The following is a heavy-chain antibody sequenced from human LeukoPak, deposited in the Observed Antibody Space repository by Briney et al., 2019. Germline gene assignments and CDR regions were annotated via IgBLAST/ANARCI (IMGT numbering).Heavy chain of an antibody. V-gene: IGHV1-69*06. CDR3: ATPYSRGWFPFDY. D-gene: IGHD6-19*01. J-gene: IGHJ4*02. CDR2: IIPIFGTA. Sequence: ASVKVSCKASGGTFSSYAISWVRQAPGQGLEWMGGIIPIFGTANYAQKFQGRVTITADKSTSTAYMELSSLRSEDTAVYYCATPYSRGWFPFDYWGQGTLVTVSS. CDR1: GGTFSSYA.